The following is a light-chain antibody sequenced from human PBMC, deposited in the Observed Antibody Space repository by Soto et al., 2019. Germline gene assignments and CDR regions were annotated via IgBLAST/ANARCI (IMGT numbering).Light chain of an antibody. J-gene: IGKJ5*01. CDR2: AAS. CDR1: QGIRND. Sequence: IEITQPQSSLSASVGDRVAITCRASQGIRNDLGWYQQKPGKAPKLLIYAASSLQSGVPSRFSGSGSGTDFTLTISSLQPEDFATYYCQQSYSTPITFGQGTRLEIK. V-gene: IGKV1-39*01. CDR3: QQSYSTPIT.